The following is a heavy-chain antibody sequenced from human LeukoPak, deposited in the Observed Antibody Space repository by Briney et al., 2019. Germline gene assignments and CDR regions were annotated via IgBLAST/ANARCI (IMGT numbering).Heavy chain of an antibody. D-gene: IGHD4-23*01. J-gene: IGHJ4*02. CDR3: ASLTPTKGY. Sequence: ASVKVSCKASGGPLSSYPFNWVRQAPGQGLEWMGRIIPVVDLINYAQRFQGRVTMTADKSTNTAYMELSSLKSDDTAVYYCASLTPTKGYWGQGTLVTVSS. V-gene: IGHV1-69*10. CDR1: GGPLSSYP. CDR2: IIPVVDLI.